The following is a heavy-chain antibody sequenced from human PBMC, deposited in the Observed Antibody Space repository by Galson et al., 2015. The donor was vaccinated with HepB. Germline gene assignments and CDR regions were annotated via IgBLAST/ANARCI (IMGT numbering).Heavy chain of an antibody. CDR1: GCTFTNYA. J-gene: IGHJ5*02. CDR2: INTNTGNP. D-gene: IGHD2/OR15-2a*01. Sequence: SVKVSCKASGCTFTNYAINWVRQAPGQGLEWMGWINTNTGNPTYAQGFTGRFVFSLDTSVSTAYLRISSLKAEDTAVYYCARDLTVSLDPWGQGTLVTVSS. CDR3: ARDLTVSLDP. V-gene: IGHV7-4-1*02.